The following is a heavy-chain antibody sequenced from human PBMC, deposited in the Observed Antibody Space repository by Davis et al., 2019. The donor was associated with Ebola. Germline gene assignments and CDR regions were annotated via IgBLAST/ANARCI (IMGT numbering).Heavy chain of an antibody. CDR3: ARLSGYCSGGSCYSEDYFDY. J-gene: IGHJ4*02. Sequence: GESLKISCAASGFTFSNAWMSWVRQAPGKGLEWVANIKQDGSEKYCVDSVKGRFTISRDNAKNSLYLQMNSLRAEDTAVYYCARLSGYCSGGSCYSEDYFDYWGQGTLVTVSS. CDR1: GFTFSNAW. CDR2: IKQDGSEK. V-gene: IGHV3-7*03. D-gene: IGHD2-15*01.